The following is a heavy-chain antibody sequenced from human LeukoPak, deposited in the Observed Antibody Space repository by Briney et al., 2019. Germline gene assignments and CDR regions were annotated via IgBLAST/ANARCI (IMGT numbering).Heavy chain of an antibody. V-gene: IGHV3-30*04. CDR3: AKETYYYGSGSNRGWFDP. J-gene: IGHJ5*02. Sequence: GGSLRLSCAASGFTFSSYAMHWVRQAPGKGLEWVAVISYDGSNKYYADSVKGRFTISRDNSKNTLYLQMNSLRAEDTAVYYCAKETYYYGSGSNRGWFDPWGQGTLVTVSS. CDR2: ISYDGSNK. CDR1: GFTFSSYA. D-gene: IGHD3-10*01.